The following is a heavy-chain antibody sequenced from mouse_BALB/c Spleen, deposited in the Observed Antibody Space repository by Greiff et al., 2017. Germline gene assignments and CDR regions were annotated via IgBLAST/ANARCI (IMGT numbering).Heavy chain of an antibody. J-gene: IGHJ1*01. D-gene: IGHD1-1*01. CDR1: GYTFTSYW. CDR3: ARNYGWYFDV. Sequence: QVQLQQSGAELVKPGASVKLSCKASGYTFTSYWMHWVKQRPGQGLEWIGEIDPSDSYTNYNQKFKGKATLTVDKSSSTAYMQLSSLTSEDSAVYYCARNYGWYFDVWGAGTTVTVSS. CDR2: IDPSDSYT. V-gene: IGHV1-69*02.